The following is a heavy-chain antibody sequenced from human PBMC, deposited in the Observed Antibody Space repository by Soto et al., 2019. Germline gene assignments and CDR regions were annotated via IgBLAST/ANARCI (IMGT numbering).Heavy chain of an antibody. CDR2: ISGSGGST. Sequence: GGSLRLSCAASGFTFSSYAMSWVRQAPGKGLEWVSAISGSGGSTYYADSVKGRFTISRDNSKNTLYLQMNSLRAEDTAVYYCAKDLLEYSSSSANDAFDIWGQGTMVTVSS. J-gene: IGHJ3*02. D-gene: IGHD6-6*01. CDR3: AKDLLEYSSSSANDAFDI. CDR1: GFTFSSYA. V-gene: IGHV3-23*01.